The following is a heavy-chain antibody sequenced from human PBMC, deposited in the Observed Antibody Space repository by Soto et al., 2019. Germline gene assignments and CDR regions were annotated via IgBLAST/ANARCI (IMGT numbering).Heavy chain of an antibody. CDR1: GFTFSSYG. D-gene: IGHD2-2*01. J-gene: IGHJ6*02. CDR2: IWYDGSNK. CDR3: ARELYCSSTSCSHYYYYGMDV. V-gene: IGHV3-33*01. Sequence: PGGSLRLSCAASGFTFSSYGMHWVRQAPGKGLEWVAVIWYDGSNKYYADSVKGRFTISRDNSKNTLYLQMNSLRAEDTAVYYCARELYCSSTSCSHYYYYGMDVWGQGTTVTVSS.